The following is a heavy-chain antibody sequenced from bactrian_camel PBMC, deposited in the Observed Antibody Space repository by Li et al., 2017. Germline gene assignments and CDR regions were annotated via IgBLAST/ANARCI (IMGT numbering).Heavy chain of an antibody. CDR3: AAKWTLACYMGRAEFAY. CDR2: IRRDDLT. D-gene: IGHD2*01. CDR1: GSGPNTAR. Sequence: HVQLVESGGGSVQAGGSLRLSCVVSGSGPNTARTAWFRQSPGKEREGVAAIRRDDLTAYTDSVKGRFTISKDNAKNTLYLQMSSLKPEDTATYYCAAKWTLACYMGRAEFAYWSQGTQVTVS. J-gene: IGHJ6*01. V-gene: IGHV3S53*01.